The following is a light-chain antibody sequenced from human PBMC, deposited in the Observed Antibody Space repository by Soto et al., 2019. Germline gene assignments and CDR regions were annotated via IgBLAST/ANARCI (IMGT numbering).Light chain of an antibody. Sequence: DIHLTQSPSVLSSSGRDRVTITCRASQGSSSYLAWYQQKPGKAPKLLIYAASTLQSGVPSRFSGSGSGTEFTLTISSLQPEDFATYYCQQLNSYPLTFGGGTKVDIK. CDR2: AAS. CDR1: QGSSSY. V-gene: IGKV1-9*01. J-gene: IGKJ4*01. CDR3: QQLNSYPLT.